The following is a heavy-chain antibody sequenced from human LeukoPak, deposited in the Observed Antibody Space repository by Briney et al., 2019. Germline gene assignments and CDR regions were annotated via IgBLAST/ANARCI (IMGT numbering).Heavy chain of an antibody. J-gene: IGHJ4*02. CDR3: AKTLDGFWPQFDF. D-gene: IGHD5-24*01. CDR1: GFTFDDYA. Sequence: GGSLRLSCAASGFTFDDYAMHWVRQAPGKGLEWVSGISWNSGSIGYADSVKGRFTISRDNSRNTVYLQMSSLRSDDTAIYYCAKTLDGFWPQFDFWGQGTLVTVSS. CDR2: ISWNSGSI. V-gene: IGHV3-9*01.